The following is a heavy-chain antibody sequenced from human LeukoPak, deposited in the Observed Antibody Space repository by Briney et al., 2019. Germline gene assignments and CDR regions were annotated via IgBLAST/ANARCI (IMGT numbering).Heavy chain of an antibody. CDR2: IRYDGSNK. J-gene: IGHJ4*02. Sequence: PGGSLRLSCAASGFTFSSYGMHWVRQAPGKGLEWVAFIRYDGSNKYYADSVKGRFTISRDNSKNTLYLQMNSLRAEDTAVYYCAKDQGIVVPAADYWGQGTLVTVSS. V-gene: IGHV3-30*02. CDR3: AKDQGIVVPAADY. CDR1: GFTFSSYG. D-gene: IGHD2-2*01.